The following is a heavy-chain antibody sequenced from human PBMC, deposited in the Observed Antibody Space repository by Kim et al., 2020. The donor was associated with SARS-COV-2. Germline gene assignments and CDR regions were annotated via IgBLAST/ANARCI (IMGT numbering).Heavy chain of an antibody. CDR3: ASRFFDSSGNYHDF. CDR1: GGTFGTYP. CDR2: IIPFFDTT. Sequence: SVNVSCKASGGTFGTYPISWVRQAPGQGLEWMGGIIPFFDTTNYAPKFQGRVTMTADDSTRTTYMELSSLKSGDTAVYFCASRFFDSSGNYHDFWGQG. V-gene: IGHV1-69*13. D-gene: IGHD3-22*01. J-gene: IGHJ4*02.